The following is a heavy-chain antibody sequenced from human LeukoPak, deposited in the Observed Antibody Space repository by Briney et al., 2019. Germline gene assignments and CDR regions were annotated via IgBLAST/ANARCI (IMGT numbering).Heavy chain of an antibody. V-gene: IGHV1-18*01. J-gene: IGHJ2*01. D-gene: IGHD3-10*01. Sequence: ASVKVSCKASGYTFTTYGINWVRQAPGQGLEWMGWISAYNGNTNYAQKLQGRVTMTTDTSTSTAYMELRSLRSDDTAVYYCARDWVVRGATDDWYFDLWGRGTLVTVSS. CDR3: ARDWVVRGATDDWYFDL. CDR2: ISAYNGNT. CDR1: GYTFTTYG.